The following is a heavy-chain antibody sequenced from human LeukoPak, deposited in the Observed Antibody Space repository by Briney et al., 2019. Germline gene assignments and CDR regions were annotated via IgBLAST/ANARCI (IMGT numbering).Heavy chain of an antibody. V-gene: IGHV1-2*02. D-gene: IGHD2-15*01. CDR2: INPNSGGT. CDR3: VLAGVSGDYCSGGSCLNWFDP. Sequence: GASVKVSCKASGYTFTGYYMHWVRQAPGQGLEWMGWINPNSGGTNYAQKFQGRVTMTRDTSISTAYMELSSLRSEDTAVYYCVLAGVSGDYCSGGSCLNWFDPWGQGTLVTVSS. J-gene: IGHJ5*02. CDR1: GYTFTGYY.